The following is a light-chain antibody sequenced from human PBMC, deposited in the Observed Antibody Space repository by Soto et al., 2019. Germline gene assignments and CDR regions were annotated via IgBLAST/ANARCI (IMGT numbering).Light chain of an antibody. V-gene: IGLV1-40*01. CDR3: QSYDTSLRGWV. Sequence: QSVLTQPPSVSGAPGQRVTISCTGSSSNIGAGFDVHWYRQLPGTSPKLLIFGNSNRPSGVPDRFSGARSGTSASLAITGLQAEDEADYYCQSYDTSLRGWVFGGGTQLTVL. J-gene: IGLJ3*02. CDR2: GNS. CDR1: SSNIGAGFD.